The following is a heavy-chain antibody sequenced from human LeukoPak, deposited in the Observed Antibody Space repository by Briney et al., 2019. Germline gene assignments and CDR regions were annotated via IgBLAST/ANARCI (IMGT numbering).Heavy chain of an antibody. D-gene: IGHD3-22*01. CDR2: MNPNSGKT. V-gene: IGHV1-8*01. CDR1: GYAFTSFD. Sequence: ASVKVSCKASGYAFTSFDINWVRQATGQGLEWMGWMNPNSGKTGSAQKFQGRVTMTRNTSINTVYMELSSLRSDDTAVYYCTRGPLTYYYDSSAYFAFDIWGQGTMVTVSS. CDR3: TRGPLTYYYDSSAYFAFDI. J-gene: IGHJ3*02.